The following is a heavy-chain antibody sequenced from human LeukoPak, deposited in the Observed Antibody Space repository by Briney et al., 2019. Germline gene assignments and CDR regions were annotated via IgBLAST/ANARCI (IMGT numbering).Heavy chain of an antibody. CDR3: ATGGKFYYSH. CDR2: AYGDGSSQ. D-gene: IGHD4-11*01. J-gene: IGHJ1*01. V-gene: IGHV3-33*01. CDR1: GFPFSGYG. Sequence: GGSLRLSCAASGFPFSGYGMHWVRQAPGKGLEWVAVAYGDGSSQYYADSVKGRFSISKDISKNTLSLQMNSLRAEDTAVYSCATGGKFYYSHWGQGTLVTVSS.